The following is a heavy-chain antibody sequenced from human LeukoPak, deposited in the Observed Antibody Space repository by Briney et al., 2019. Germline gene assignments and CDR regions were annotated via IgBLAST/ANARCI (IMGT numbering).Heavy chain of an antibody. V-gene: IGHV3-30-3*01. CDR3: VKDRDGYISY. CDR1: GFTFSSYA. Sequence: GRSLRLSCAASGFTFSSYAMHWVRQAPGKGLEWVAVVSYDASNKYYAGSVKGRFTISRDNSKNTLYPQMDSLRVEDTAVYYCVKDRDGYISYWGQGTLVTVSS. J-gene: IGHJ4*02. CDR2: VSYDASNK. D-gene: IGHD5-24*01.